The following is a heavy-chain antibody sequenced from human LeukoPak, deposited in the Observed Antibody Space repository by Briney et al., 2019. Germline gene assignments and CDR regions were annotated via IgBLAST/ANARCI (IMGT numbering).Heavy chain of an antibody. V-gene: IGHV4-39*01. CDR2: IYSSGNT. CDR1: GASISSSNYY. Sequence: SETLSLTCTVSGASISSSNYYWGWVRQSPGKGLEWIGNIYSSGNTYYNASLKSRVTMYIDTSKNQFSLKLSSVTAADTAMYYCARGPPYCSGGSCYSNWFDPWGQGTLVTVSS. D-gene: IGHD2-15*01. CDR3: ARGPPYCSGGSCYSNWFDP. J-gene: IGHJ5*02.